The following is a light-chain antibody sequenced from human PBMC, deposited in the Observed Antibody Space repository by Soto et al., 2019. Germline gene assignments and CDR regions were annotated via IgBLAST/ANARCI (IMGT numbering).Light chain of an antibody. V-gene: IGLV1-44*01. J-gene: IGLJ1*01. Sequence: QSVLTQPPSASGTPGQRVTISCSGSSSNIGGNTVHWYQQLPGTAPKVLIHTNDKRPSGVPDRFSGSKSGTSASLAISGLQSEDEADYYCAAWDDSLKGHVFGTGTKVTVL. CDR2: TND. CDR1: SSNIGGNT. CDR3: AAWDDSLKGHV.